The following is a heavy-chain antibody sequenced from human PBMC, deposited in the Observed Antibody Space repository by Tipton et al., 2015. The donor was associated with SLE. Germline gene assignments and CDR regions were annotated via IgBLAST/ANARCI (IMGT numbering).Heavy chain of an antibody. CDR2: IYNSGTT. Sequence: GLVKPSETLSLICTVSGGSISSNNYYWGWIRQPPGKGLEWIGSIYNSGTTNYNPSLKSRVTISVDTSKNQFSLKLTSVTAADTAVYYCAREAVGSGFGAFDIWGQGTVVTVSS. D-gene: IGHD3-3*01. V-gene: IGHV4-39*07. CDR3: AREAVGSGFGAFDI. CDR1: GGSISSNNYY. J-gene: IGHJ3*02.